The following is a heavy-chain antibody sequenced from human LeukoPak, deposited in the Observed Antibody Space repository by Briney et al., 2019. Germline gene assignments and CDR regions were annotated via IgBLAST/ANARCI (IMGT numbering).Heavy chain of an antibody. CDR1: VYTFTSYD. Sequence: ASVKVSCTTSVYTFTSYDINWVRQATGQGLECMGWMDPNSGYSGYAQKFHARVTLSRNTSISTASMELSNLRFEDTAVYYCARSKTGSLGNWFDLWGQGTLVTVSS. CDR3: ARSKTGSLGNWFDL. D-gene: IGHD1-1*01. V-gene: IGHV1-8*01. J-gene: IGHJ5*02. CDR2: MDPNSGYS.